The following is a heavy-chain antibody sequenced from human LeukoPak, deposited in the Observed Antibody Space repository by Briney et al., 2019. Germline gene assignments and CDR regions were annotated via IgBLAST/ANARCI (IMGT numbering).Heavy chain of an antibody. CDR2: MNQDGSAI. CDR1: GFTFADAW. J-gene: IGHJ6*02. D-gene: IGHD1-1*01. Sequence: GGSLRLSCAASGFTFADAWMSWVRQAPGKGLDWVASMNQDGSAISYVDSVKGRFTISRDNAKNSLYLQMNSLRDEDTAVYYCATYINWVAGDVWGQGTTVTVSS. CDR3: ATYINWVAGDV. V-gene: IGHV3-7*01.